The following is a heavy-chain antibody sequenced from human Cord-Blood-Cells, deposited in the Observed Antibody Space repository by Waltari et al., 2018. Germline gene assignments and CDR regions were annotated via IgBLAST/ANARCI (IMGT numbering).Heavy chain of an antibody. V-gene: IGHV1-46*01. CDR3: ARDYSSSWYDPDDAFDI. Sequence: QVQLVQSGAEVKKPGASVKVSCKASGYTFTSYYMHWVRQAPGQGLGWMGISNPSGGSKSYAQKFKGRVTMTRDTSTSTVYMELSSLRSEDTAVYYCARDYSSSWYDPDDAFDIWGQGTMVTVSS. CDR1: GYTFTSYY. D-gene: IGHD6-13*01. CDR2: SNPSGGSK. J-gene: IGHJ3*02.